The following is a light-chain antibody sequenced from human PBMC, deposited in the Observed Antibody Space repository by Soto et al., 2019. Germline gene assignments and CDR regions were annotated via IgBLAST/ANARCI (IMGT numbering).Light chain of an antibody. CDR3: ISYTVSRSYV. J-gene: IGLJ1*01. Sequence: QSALTQPASVSGSPGQSITISRSGTSSDIGTYDHVAWFQQFPGKTPKLVIYSVSDRPSGVSYRFSGSKSGNTVSLTISGLQADDEADYYCISYTVSRSYVFGTGTKVTVL. CDR1: SSDIGTYDH. V-gene: IGLV2-14*01. CDR2: SVS.